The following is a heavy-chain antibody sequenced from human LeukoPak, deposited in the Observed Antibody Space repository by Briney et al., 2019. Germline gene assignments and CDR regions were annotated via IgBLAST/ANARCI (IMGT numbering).Heavy chain of an antibody. CDR3: AKRPVVATFDY. D-gene: IGHD2-15*01. J-gene: IGHJ4*02. Sequence: PSETLSLTCTVSGGSISGYYWSWIRQPPGKGLEWIGFIHYSGITNYNPSLKSRVTISLDMSKNQFSLRLTSVTTADTAVYYCAKRPVVATFDYWGQGTPVTVSS. CDR2: IHYSGIT. CDR1: GGSISGYY. V-gene: IGHV4-59*01.